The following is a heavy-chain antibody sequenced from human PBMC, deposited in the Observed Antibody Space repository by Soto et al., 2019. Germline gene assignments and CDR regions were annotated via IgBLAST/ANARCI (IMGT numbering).Heavy chain of an antibody. D-gene: IGHD2-15*01. J-gene: IGHJ4*02. CDR2: IYYSGST. CDR1: GGSVSSGSYY. CDR3: ARERTLQSVGGIFAVPDY. V-gene: IGHV4-61*01. Sequence: QVQLQESGPGLVKPSETLSLTCTVSGGSVSSGSYYWSWIRQPPGKGLEWIGYIYYSGSTNYNPSLKSRVTISVDTSKNQFSLKLSSVTAADTAVYYCARERTLQSVGGIFAVPDYWGQGTLVTVSS.